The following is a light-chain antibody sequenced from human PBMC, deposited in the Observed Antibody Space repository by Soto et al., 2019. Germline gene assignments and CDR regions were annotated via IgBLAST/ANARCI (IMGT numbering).Light chain of an antibody. CDR3: QQYGGSPRT. J-gene: IGKJ1*01. Sequence: EIVLTQSPGTLSLSPGERATLSCRASQSFSGSYLAWYQQKPGQAPRLLIYSASRRATGIPDRFSGSGSGTDFTLTINRVEPEDFAVYFCQQYGGSPRTFGQGTKVDI. CDR1: QSFSGSY. V-gene: IGKV3-20*01. CDR2: SAS.